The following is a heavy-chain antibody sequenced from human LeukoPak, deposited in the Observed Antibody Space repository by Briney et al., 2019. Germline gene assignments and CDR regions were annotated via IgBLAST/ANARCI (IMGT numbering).Heavy chain of an antibody. D-gene: IGHD6-19*01. Sequence: GGSLRLSCAASGFTFSSYSMNWVRQAPGKGLEWVSYISSSSSTIYYADSVKGRFTISRDNAKNLLYLQMNSLRAEDTAVYYCARYSSGWSHWGQGTLVTVSS. CDR1: GFTFSSYS. V-gene: IGHV3-48*04. CDR3: ARYSSGWSH. J-gene: IGHJ4*02. CDR2: ISSSSSTI.